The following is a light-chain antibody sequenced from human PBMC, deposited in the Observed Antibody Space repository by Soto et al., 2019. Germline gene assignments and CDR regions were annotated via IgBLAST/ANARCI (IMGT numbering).Light chain of an antibody. CDR3: QQYYNWPPAWT. V-gene: IGKV3-15*01. CDR1: QSVGND. J-gene: IGKJ1*01. Sequence: DIVMTQSPARLSVSPGEGVTLSCRASQSVGNDLAWYQQIAGQAPRLLIYGASTRATGVPARFSGSGSGTDFTLTISTLQPEDFAVYYCQQYYNWPPAWTFGQGTRVDIK. CDR2: GAS.